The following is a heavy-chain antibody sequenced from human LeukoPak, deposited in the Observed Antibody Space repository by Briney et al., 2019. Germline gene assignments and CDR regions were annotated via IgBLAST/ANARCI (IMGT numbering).Heavy chain of an antibody. J-gene: IGHJ4*02. V-gene: IGHV3-21*01. CDR1: GFTFDTYW. CDR3: ARELFSVTLPSHDY. CDR2: ISSSSSYI. D-gene: IGHD1-14*01. Sequence: GGSLRLSCAASGFTFDTYWMNWVRQAPGKGLEWVSSISSSSSYIYYADSVKGRFTISRDNAKNSLYLQMNSLRAEDTAVYYCARELFSVTLPSHDYWGQGTLVTVSS.